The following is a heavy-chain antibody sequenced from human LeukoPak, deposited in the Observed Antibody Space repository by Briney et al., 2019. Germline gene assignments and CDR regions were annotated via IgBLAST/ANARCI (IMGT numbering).Heavy chain of an antibody. CDR2: IYYSGST. Sequence: SETPSLTCTVSGGSISNTSYYWGWIRQPPGEGLEWIGCIYYSGSTYYNPSLKSRVTISVDTSKNQFSLKLSSVTAAGTAVYYCARDIMDMSGSGSYISSSSDYWGQGTLVTVSS. CDR1: GGSISNTSYY. D-gene: IGHD3-10*01. V-gene: IGHV4-39*07. J-gene: IGHJ4*02. CDR3: ARDIMDMSGSGSYISSSSDY.